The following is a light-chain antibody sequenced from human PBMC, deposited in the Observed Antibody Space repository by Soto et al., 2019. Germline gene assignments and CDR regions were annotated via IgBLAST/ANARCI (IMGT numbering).Light chain of an antibody. CDR2: DAS. V-gene: IGKV3-11*01. CDR1: QSVSSY. Sequence: EIVLTQSPATLSLSPGERATLSCRASQSVSSYLAWYQQKPGQAPRLLIYDASNRATGIPARFSGSGSGTDFSRTISILEPEDFAVYYCQQRSNWPGTFGPGTKVDIK. J-gene: IGKJ3*01. CDR3: QQRSNWPGT.